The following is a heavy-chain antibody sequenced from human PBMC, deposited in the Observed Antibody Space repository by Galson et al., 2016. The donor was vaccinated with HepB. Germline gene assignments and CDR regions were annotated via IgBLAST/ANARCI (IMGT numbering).Heavy chain of an antibody. Sequence: SVKVSCKASGYSVTTYAMNWVRQAPGQGLEWMGWINTNTGKSTYAQAFTGRFVFSLDTSASTTYLQISGLKAEDTAVYYCARDMGYCSSTSCYVTAFDMWGQGTMITVSA. V-gene: IGHV7-4-1*02. CDR2: INTNTGKS. J-gene: IGHJ3*02. CDR1: GYSVTTYA. D-gene: IGHD2-2*01. CDR3: ARDMGYCSSTSCYVTAFDM.